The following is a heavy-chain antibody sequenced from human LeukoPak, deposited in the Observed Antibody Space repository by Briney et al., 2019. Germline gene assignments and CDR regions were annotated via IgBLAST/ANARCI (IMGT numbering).Heavy chain of an antibody. V-gene: IGHV3-23*01. J-gene: IGHJ6*02. D-gene: IGHD3-10*02. CDR1: GFTFRDCA. CDR3: AKDLHYYVAMDV. Sequence: PGGSLRLSCAASGFTFRDCAMTWVRQAPGKGLEWVSSIGSDDNKHYSESVKGRFAISRDNSKNTLFLQMSSLRAEDTAVYYCAKDLHYYVAMDVRGQGTTVTVSS. CDR2: IGSDDNK.